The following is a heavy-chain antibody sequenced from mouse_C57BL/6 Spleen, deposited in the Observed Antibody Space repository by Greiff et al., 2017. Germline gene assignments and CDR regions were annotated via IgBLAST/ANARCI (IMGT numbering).Heavy chain of an antibody. CDR3: ARGGITTVVDGWYFDV. D-gene: IGHD1-1*01. Sequence: EVKLQESGPELVKPGASVKMSCKASGYTFTDYNMHWVKQSHGKSLEWIGYINPNNGGTSYNQKFKGKATLTVNKSSSTAYMELRSLTSEDSAVYYCARGGITTVVDGWYFDVWGTGTTVTVSS. CDR1: GYTFTDYN. CDR2: INPNNGGT. J-gene: IGHJ1*03. V-gene: IGHV1-22*01.